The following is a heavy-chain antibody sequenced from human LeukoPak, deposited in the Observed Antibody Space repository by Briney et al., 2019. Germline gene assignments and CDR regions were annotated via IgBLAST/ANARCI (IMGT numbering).Heavy chain of an antibody. Sequence: PSETLSLTCTVSGGSISSGDYYWSWIRQPPGKGLEWIGYIYYSGSTNYNPSLKSRVTISVDTSKNQFSLKLSSVTAADTAVYYCARGPPVESSPIYDAFDIWGQGTMVTVSS. CDR2: IYYSGST. V-gene: IGHV4-61*08. CDR1: GGSISSGDYY. D-gene: IGHD6-6*01. CDR3: ARGPPVESSPIYDAFDI. J-gene: IGHJ3*02.